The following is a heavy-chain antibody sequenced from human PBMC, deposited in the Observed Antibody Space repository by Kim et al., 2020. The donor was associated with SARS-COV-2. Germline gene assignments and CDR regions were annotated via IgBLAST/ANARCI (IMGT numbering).Heavy chain of an antibody. D-gene: IGHD5-12*01. V-gene: IGHV2-70*01. CDR1: GFSLSTSGMC. Sequence: SGPTLVKPTQTLTLTCTFSGFSLSTSGMCVSWIRQPPGKALEWLALIDWDDDKYYSTSLKTRLTISQDTSKNQVVLTMTNMDPVDTATYYCARTRVEMATNVFYYYGMDVWGQGTTVTVSS. CDR3: ARTRVEMATNVFYYYGMDV. J-gene: IGHJ6*02. CDR2: IDWDDDK.